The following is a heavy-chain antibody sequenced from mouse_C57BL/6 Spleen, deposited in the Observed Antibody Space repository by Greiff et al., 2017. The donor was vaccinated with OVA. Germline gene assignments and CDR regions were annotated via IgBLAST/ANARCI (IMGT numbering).Heavy chain of an antibody. CDR2: INPNNGGT. D-gene: IGHD2-12*01. Sequence: EVQLQQSGPELVKPGASVKISCKASGYTFTDYYMNWVKQSHGKSLEWIGDINPNNGGTSYNQKFKGKATLTVDKSSSTAYMELRSLTSEDSAVYYCARAHYSSWFAYWGQGTLVTVSA. CDR3: ARAHYSSWFAY. V-gene: IGHV1-26*01. CDR1: GYTFTDYY. J-gene: IGHJ3*01.